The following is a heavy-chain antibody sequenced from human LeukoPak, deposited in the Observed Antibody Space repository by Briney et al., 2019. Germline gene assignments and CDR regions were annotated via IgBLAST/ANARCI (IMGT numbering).Heavy chain of an antibody. Sequence: SETLSLTCTVSGCSFNSGSYYWSWIRQPAGKGLEWVGRIYTSGSTNYNSSLNSRVTISVDTSKNQFSLQLASVTAADTDVYYCARAMRVDRFFDYWGQGILVTVSS. D-gene: IGHD5-12*01. CDR1: GCSFNSGSYY. V-gene: IGHV4-61*02. CDR3: ARAMRVDRFFDY. CDR2: IYTSGST. J-gene: IGHJ4*02.